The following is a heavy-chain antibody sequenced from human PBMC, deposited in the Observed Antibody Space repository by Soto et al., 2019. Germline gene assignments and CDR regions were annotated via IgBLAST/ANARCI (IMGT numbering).Heavy chain of an antibody. D-gene: IGHD2-2*01. J-gene: IGHJ5*02. CDR2: ISYDGSNK. CDR3: ATRSIVVVPAATHP. V-gene: IGHV3-30*03. Sequence: GGSLRLSCAASGFTFSSYGMHWVRQAPGKGLEWVAVISYDGSNKYYADSVKGRFTISRDNSKNTLYLQMNSLRAEDTAVYYCATRSIVVVPAATHPWGQGTLVTVSS. CDR1: GFTFSSYG.